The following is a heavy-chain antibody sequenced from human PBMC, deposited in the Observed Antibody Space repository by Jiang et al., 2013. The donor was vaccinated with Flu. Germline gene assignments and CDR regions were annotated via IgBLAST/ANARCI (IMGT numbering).Heavy chain of an antibody. D-gene: IGHD3-16*02. J-gene: IGHJ3*02. Sequence: LLKPSETLSLTCAVYGGSFSGYYWSWIRQSPGKGLEWIGAINHSGSDNYNPSLKSRVTLSVDTSKNQFSLKVNSVTAADTALYYCARPLRSYRLAGPFDIWGQGTMVIVSS. V-gene: IGHV4-34*01. CDR3: ARPLRSYRLAGPFDI. CDR1: GGSFSGYY. CDR2: INHSGSD.